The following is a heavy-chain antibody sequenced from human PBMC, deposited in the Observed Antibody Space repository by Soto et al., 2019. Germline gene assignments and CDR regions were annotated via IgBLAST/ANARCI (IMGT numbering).Heavy chain of an antibody. V-gene: IGHV3-30-3*01. CDR1: GFTFSSYA. J-gene: IGHJ6*02. CDR2: ISYDGSNK. D-gene: IGHD3-10*01. CDR3: AREVDTMVRGPLRSYGMDV. Sequence: GGSLRLSCAASGFTFSSYAMHWVRQAPGKGLEWVAVISYDGSNKYYADSVKGRFTITRDNSKNTLYLQMNSLRAEDTAVYYCAREVDTMVRGPLRSYGMDVWGQGTTVTVSS.